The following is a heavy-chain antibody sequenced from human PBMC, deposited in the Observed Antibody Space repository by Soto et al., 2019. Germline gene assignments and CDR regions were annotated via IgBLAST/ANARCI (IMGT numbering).Heavy chain of an antibody. D-gene: IGHD3-22*01. J-gene: IGHJ3*02. CDR2: IKSKTDGGTT. Sequence: GESLKISCAASGFTFSNAWMSWVRQAPGKGLEWVGRIKSKTDGGTTDYAAPVKGRFTISRDDSKNTLYLQMNSLKTEDTAVYYCTPLGYYDSSDAFDIWGQGTMVTVSS. CDR1: GFTFSNAW. CDR3: TPLGYYDSSDAFDI. V-gene: IGHV3-15*01.